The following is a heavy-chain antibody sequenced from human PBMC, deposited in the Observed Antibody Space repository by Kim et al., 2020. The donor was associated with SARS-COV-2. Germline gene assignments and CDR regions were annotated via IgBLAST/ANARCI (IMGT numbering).Heavy chain of an antibody. CDR1: GFSFNSYE. CDR2: ISANGSGT. V-gene: IGHV3-48*03. CDR3: AREMQITPDAFDI. Sequence: GGSLRLSCEASGFSFNSYEMSWVRQAPGKGLEWLSYISANGSGTHYADSVKGRFTISRDNTKNSLYLQMNSLRVEDTAIYYCAREMQITPDAFDIWGQGTMVT. J-gene: IGHJ3*02.